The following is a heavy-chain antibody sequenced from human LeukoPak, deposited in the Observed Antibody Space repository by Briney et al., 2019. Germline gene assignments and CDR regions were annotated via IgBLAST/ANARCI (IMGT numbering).Heavy chain of an antibody. J-gene: IGHJ4*02. CDR2: IYYSGST. CDR1: GGSISSSSYY. D-gene: IGHD4-17*01. Sequence: SETLSLTCTVSGGSISSSSYYWGWIRQPPGKGLEWIGSIYYSGSTYYNPSLKSRVTISVDTSKNLFSLKLSSVTAADTAVYYCARLVRDYGDYGGYFDYWGQGTLVTVSS. V-gene: IGHV4-39*01. CDR3: ARLVRDYGDYGGYFDY.